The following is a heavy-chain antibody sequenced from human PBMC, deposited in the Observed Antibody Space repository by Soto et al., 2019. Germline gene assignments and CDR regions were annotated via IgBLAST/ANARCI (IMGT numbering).Heavy chain of an antibody. J-gene: IGHJ4*02. CDR3: ARLRYCSSTSCEMGYFDY. D-gene: IGHD2-2*01. CDR1: GDSVSSSYYY. Sequence: PSETLSLTCTVSGDSVSSSYYYWGWIRQPPGKGLEWIGSIFYSGSTDYNPSLKSRVTISVDTSKNQFSLKLSSVTAADTAVYYCARLRYCSSTSCEMGYFDYWGQGTLVTVSS. CDR2: IFYSGST. V-gene: IGHV4-39*07.